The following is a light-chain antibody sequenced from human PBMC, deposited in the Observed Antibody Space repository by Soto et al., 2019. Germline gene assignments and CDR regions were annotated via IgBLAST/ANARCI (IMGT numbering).Light chain of an antibody. CDR3: QSYDSSLDGFYV. J-gene: IGLJ1*01. CDR1: SSNIGGGYD. Sequence: VLSQPPSVSGAPGQMVTISCTGTSSNIGGGYDVHWYQQLPGTAPKLLISGNNNRPSGVADRFSGSRSGASASLAITGLQAEDEADYFCQSYDSSLDGFYVFGTGTKVTVL. V-gene: IGLV1-40*01. CDR2: GNN.